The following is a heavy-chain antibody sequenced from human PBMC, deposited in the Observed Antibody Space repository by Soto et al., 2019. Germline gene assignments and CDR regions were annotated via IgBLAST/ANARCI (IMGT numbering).Heavy chain of an antibody. CDR2: IIPILGIA. Sequence: QVQLVQSGAEVKKPGSSVKVSCKASGGTFSSYTISWVRQAPGQGLEWMGRIIPILGIANYAQKFQGRVTITADKSTSTAYMELSSLRSEYTAVYYCARDRGARGYCSGGSCYNWFDPWGQGTLVTVSS. CDR3: ARDRGARGYCSGGSCYNWFDP. J-gene: IGHJ5*02. V-gene: IGHV1-69*08. D-gene: IGHD2-15*01. CDR1: GGTFSSYT.